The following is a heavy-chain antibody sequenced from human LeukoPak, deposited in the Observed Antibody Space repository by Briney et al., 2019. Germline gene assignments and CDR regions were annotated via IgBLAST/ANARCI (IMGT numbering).Heavy chain of an antibody. CDR3: AKPSSQSVVAATLFDY. CDR2: ISYDGSNK. Sequence: GGSLRLSCAASGFAFSSYGVHWVRQAPGKGLEWVAVISYDGSNKYYADSVKGRFTISRDNSKNTLYLQMNSLRAEDTAVYYCAKPSSQSVVAATLFDYWGQGTLVTVSS. D-gene: IGHD2-15*01. CDR1: GFAFSSYG. V-gene: IGHV3-30*18. J-gene: IGHJ4*02.